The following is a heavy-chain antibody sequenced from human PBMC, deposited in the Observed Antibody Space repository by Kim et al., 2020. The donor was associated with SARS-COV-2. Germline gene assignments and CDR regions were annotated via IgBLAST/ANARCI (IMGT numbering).Heavy chain of an antibody. Sequence: SVQGRFNISRDNDKNTLYLQMNSLRAEDTAVYYWAKPMVRGVIIPISFDYWGQGTLVTVSS. CDR3: AKPMVRGVIIPISFDY. V-gene: IGHV3-23*01. J-gene: IGHJ4*02. D-gene: IGHD3-10*01.